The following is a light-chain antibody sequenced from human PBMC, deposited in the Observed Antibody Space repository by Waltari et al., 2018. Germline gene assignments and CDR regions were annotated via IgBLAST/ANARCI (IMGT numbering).Light chain of an antibody. CDR2: GAS. V-gene: IGKV3-20*01. CDR1: QNINNNY. CDR3: QNYGYSPYT. Sequence: EFVLTQSPGSLSLSPGERATLSCRASQNINNNYLAWYQQKPGQTPRLFIYGASYRAGGVPDRFSGSGSGTDFTLTISRLEPEDFAVYYCQNYGYSPYTFGLGTKLEIK. J-gene: IGKJ2*01.